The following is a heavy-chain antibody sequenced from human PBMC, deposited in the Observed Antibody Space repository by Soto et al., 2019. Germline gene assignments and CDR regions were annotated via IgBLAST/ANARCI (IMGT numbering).Heavy chain of an antibody. CDR3: ATVVVVPAANVRANWFDP. V-gene: IGHV1-24*01. D-gene: IGHD2-2*01. J-gene: IGHJ5*02. CDR2: FDPEDGET. Sequence: ASVKVSCKVSGYTLTELSMHWVRQAPGKGLEWTGGFDPEDGETIYAQKFQGRVTMTEDTSTDTAYMELSSLRSEDTAVYYCATVVVVPAANVRANWFDPWGQGTLVTVSS. CDR1: GYTLTELS.